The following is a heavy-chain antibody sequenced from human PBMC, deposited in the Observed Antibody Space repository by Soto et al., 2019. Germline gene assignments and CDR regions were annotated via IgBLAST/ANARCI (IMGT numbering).Heavy chain of an antibody. CDR1: GGTFSSYA. CDR2: IIPIFGTA. Sequence: KVSCKASGGTFSSYAISWVRQAPGQGLEWMGGIIPIFGTANYAQKFQGRVTITADESTSTAYMELSSLRSEDTAVYYCARGRGATSSYYYYGMDVWGQGTTVTVSS. D-gene: IGHD1-26*01. V-gene: IGHV1-69*01. CDR3: ARGRGATSSYYYYGMDV. J-gene: IGHJ6*02.